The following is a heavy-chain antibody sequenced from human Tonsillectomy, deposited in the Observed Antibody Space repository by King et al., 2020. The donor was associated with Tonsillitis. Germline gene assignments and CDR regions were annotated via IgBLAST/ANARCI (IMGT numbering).Heavy chain of an antibody. J-gene: IGHJ4*02. CDR1: VGSISSYY. D-gene: IGHD3-22*01. Sequence: VQLQESGPGLVKPSETLSLTCTVSVGSISSYYWSWIRQPPGKGLEWIGYIYYSGSTNYNPYLKSRVTISVDTSKNQFSLKLSSVTAADTAVYYCARGRRGDSGGYYKNLYWNYWGQGTLVTVSS. V-gene: IGHV4-59*01. CDR2: IYYSGST. CDR3: ARGRRGDSGGYYKNLYWNY.